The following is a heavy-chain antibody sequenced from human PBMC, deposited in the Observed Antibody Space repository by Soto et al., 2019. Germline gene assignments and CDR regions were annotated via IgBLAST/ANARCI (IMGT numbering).Heavy chain of an antibody. Sequence: SETLSLTCTVSGGSISSGDYCWSWIRKPPGKGLEWIGYIYYSGSTNYNPSLKSRVTISVDTSKNQFSLKLSSVTAADTAVYYCARGLELRTNYYYGMDVWGQGTTVTVSS. CDR2: IYYSGST. J-gene: IGHJ6*02. CDR1: GGSISSGDYC. V-gene: IGHV4-61*08. CDR3: ARGLELRTNYYYGMDV. D-gene: IGHD1-7*01.